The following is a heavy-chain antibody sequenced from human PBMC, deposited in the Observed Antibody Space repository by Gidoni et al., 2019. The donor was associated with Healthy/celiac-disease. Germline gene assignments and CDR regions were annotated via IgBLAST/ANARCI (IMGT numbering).Heavy chain of an antibody. D-gene: IGHD2-2*01. V-gene: IGHV1-69*04. J-gene: IGHJ6*02. CDR1: GGTFSSYA. CDR2: IIPILGLA. Sequence: QVQLVQSGAEVKKPGSSVKVSCKASGGTFSSYAISGVRRAAGQGLEWMGRIIPILGLANYSKKFPCIVTITADKSTITAYLELSSLRSEDTAVYYCAREYIVVVPAANYYYYGMDVWGQGTTVTVSS. CDR3: AREYIVVVPAANYYYYGMDV.